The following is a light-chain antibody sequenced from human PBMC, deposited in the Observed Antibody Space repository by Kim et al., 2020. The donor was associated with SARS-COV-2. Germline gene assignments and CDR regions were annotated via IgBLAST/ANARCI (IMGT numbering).Light chain of an antibody. CDR1: QSVSSSS. V-gene: IGKV3-20*01. Sequence: EVVLTQSPGTLSLSPGERATLSCRASQSVSSSSLGWYQQKPGQAPRLLIYGTSNRATGIPDRFSGGGSETEFTLTISILEPEDFAVYYCQHYGSSRYTFGRGTKLEI. CDR3: QHYGSSRYT. CDR2: GTS. J-gene: IGKJ2*01.